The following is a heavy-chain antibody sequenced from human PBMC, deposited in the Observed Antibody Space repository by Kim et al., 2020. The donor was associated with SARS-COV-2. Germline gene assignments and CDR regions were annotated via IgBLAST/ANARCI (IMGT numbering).Heavy chain of an antibody. Sequence: YNPSLKSRVTISVDTSKNQFSLKLSSVTAADTAVYYCARAGYSYGFVIDYWGQGTLVTVSS. CDR3: ARAGYSYGFVIDY. J-gene: IGHJ4*02. D-gene: IGHD5-18*01. V-gene: IGHV4-59*01.